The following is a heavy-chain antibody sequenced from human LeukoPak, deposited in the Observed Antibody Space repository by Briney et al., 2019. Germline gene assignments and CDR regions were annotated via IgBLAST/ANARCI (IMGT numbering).Heavy chain of an antibody. Sequence: SETLSLTCAVYGGSFRGYYWSWIRQPPGKGLEWIGEINHSGSTNYNPSLKSRVTISVDTSKNQFSLKLSSVTAADTAVYYCARGRRKGFNPNFDYWGQGTLVTVSS. CDR1: GGSFRGYY. CDR2: INHSGST. CDR3: ARGRRKGFNPNFDY. J-gene: IGHJ4*02. D-gene: IGHD1-14*01. V-gene: IGHV4-34*01.